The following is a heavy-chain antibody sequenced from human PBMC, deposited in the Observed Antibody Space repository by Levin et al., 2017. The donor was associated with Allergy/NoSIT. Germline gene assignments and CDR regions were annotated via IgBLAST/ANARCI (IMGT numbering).Heavy chain of an antibody. Sequence: GESLKISCEASRFTFRGYWMHWVRQAPGKGLVWVSRIKSDGSDTSYADSVKGRFTISRDNAKNTLYLQMNSLRAEDTAVYYCAREGSLGTWLPFDYWGRGTLVTVSS. CDR2: IKSDGSDT. D-gene: IGHD3-9*01. CDR3: AREGSLGTWLPFDY. CDR1: RFTFRGYW. V-gene: IGHV3-74*01. J-gene: IGHJ4*02.